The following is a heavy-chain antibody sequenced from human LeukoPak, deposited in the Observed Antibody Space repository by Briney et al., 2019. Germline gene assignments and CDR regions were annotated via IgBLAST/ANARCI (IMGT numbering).Heavy chain of an antibody. CDR3: ARGDTYYYDSAHAFDI. D-gene: IGHD3-22*01. CDR1: GGSISSYY. V-gene: IGHV4-4*07. J-gene: IGHJ3*02. CDR2: IYTSGST. Sequence: PSETLSLTCIVSGGSISSYYWSWIRQPAGKGLEWIGRIYTSGSTNYNPSLKSRVTMSVDTSKNQFSLKLSSVTAADTAVYYCARGDTYYYDSAHAFDIWGQGTMVTVSS.